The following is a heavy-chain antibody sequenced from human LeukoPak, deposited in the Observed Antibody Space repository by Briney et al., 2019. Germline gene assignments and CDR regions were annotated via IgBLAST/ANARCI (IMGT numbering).Heavy chain of an antibody. D-gene: IGHD6-13*01. Sequence: PGRSLRLSCAASGFTFSSYGMHWLRQAPGKGLEWGAVIPYEGSNKSYADSVKGRLTISRDNSNNTLYLQMNSVRAEDTAVYYCAKRSSGSSRSFDYWGQGTLVTVSS. CDR3: AKRSSGSSRSFDY. J-gene: IGHJ4*02. CDR2: IPYEGSNK. CDR1: GFTFSSYG. V-gene: IGHV3-30*18.